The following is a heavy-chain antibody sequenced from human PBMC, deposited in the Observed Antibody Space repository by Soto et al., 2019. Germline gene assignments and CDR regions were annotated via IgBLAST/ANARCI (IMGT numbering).Heavy chain of an antibody. Sequence: PSETLSLTCAVYGGSFSGYYWSWIRQPPGKGLEWIGEINHSGSTNYNPSLKSRVTMSVDTSKNQFSLKLRSVSAADTAVYYCARQRTSVVTQAYFDDWGQGSLVTVSS. D-gene: IGHD2-21*02. J-gene: IGHJ4*02. CDR3: ARQRTSVVTQAYFDD. CDR2: INHSGST. CDR1: GGSFSGYY. V-gene: IGHV4-34*01.